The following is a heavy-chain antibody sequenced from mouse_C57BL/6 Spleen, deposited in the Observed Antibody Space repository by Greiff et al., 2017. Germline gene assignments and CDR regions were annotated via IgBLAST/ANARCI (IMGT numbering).Heavy chain of an antibody. CDR3: ARSHDGYCAMDY. V-gene: IGHV1-64*01. CDR2: IHPNSGST. J-gene: IGHJ4*01. Sequence: QVQLQQPGAELVKPGASVKLSCKASGYTFTSYWMHWVKQRPGQGLEWIGMIHPNSGSTNYNEKFKSKATLTVDKSSSTAYMQLSSLTSEDSAVYYCARSHDGYCAMDYWGQGTSVTVSS. CDR1: GYTFTSYW. D-gene: IGHD2-3*01.